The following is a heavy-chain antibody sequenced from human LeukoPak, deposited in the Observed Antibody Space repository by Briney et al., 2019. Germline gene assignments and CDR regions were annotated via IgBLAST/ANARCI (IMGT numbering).Heavy chain of an antibody. V-gene: IGHV1-18*01. D-gene: IGHD6-19*01. CDR3: ARISSGWYRGYYFDY. Sequence: GASVKVSCKASGYTFTSYDINWVRQATGQGLEWMGWISAYNGNTNYAQKLQGRVTMTTDTSTSTAYMELRSLRSDDTAVYYCARISSGWYRGYYFDYWGQGTLVTVSS. CDR2: ISAYNGNT. CDR1: GYTFTSYD. J-gene: IGHJ4*02.